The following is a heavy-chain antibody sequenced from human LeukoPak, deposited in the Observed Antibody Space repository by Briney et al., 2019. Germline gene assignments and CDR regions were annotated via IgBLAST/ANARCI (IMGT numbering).Heavy chain of an antibody. Sequence: SETLSLTCTVSGGSISSYYWSWIRQPAGKGLEWIGRIYTSGSTNYNPSLKSRVTMSVDTTKNQFSLKLSSVTAADTAVYYCARDRMVRGVIKPGASNFDYWGQGTLVTVSS. CDR2: IYTSGST. V-gene: IGHV4-4*07. CDR3: ARDRMVRGVIKPGASNFDY. D-gene: IGHD3-10*01. CDR1: GGSISSYY. J-gene: IGHJ4*02.